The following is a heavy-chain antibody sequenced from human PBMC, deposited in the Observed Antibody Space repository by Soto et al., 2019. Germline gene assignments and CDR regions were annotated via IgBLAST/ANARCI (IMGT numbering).Heavy chain of an antibody. D-gene: IGHD3-10*01. CDR3: ARANRGPDY. CDR1: GYAFTSYS. CDR2: INAGNGNT. Sequence: GVSVKVSSKASGYAFTSYSRRWVRQAPGQRLEWMGWINAGNGNTKYSQKFQGRVTITRDTSASTAYMELSSLRSEDTAVYYCARANRGPDYWGQGTLVTVSS. V-gene: IGHV1-3*01. J-gene: IGHJ4*02.